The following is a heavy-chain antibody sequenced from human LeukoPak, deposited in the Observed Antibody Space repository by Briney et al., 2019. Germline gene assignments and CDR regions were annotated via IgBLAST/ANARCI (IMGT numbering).Heavy chain of an antibody. V-gene: IGHV4-4*08. CDR3: ARETAKKWDLPGSFDS. CDR1: GGSLSSDY. CDR2: MFGNGGT. J-gene: IGHJ4*02. D-gene: IGHD1-26*01. Sequence: PSETLSLTCSVCGGSLSSDYWSWIRQSPGKGLEWIGRMFGNGGTNYSPSFQRRATISVDTSTRRLSLRLNSVTAADTAVYYCARETAKKWDLPGSFDSWGQGILVTVSS.